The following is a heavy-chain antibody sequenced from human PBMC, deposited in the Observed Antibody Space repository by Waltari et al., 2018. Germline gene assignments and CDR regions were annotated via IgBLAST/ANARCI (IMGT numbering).Heavy chain of an antibody. CDR1: RHTFTCFY. Sequence: QVQLVQSGAEVNKPGASVKVSCMASRHTFTCFYMPWLRQAPGQGLEWMGRINPNSGGTNYAQKFQGRVTMTRDTSISTAYMELSRLRSDDTAVYYCARDKGANWFDPWGQGTLVTVSS. V-gene: IGHV1-2*06. J-gene: IGHJ5*02. CDR3: ARDKGANWFDP. CDR2: INPNSGGT. D-gene: IGHD1-26*01.